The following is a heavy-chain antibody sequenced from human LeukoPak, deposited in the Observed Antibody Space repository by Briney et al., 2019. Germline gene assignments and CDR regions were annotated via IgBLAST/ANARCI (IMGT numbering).Heavy chain of an antibody. V-gene: IGHV3-21*05. CDR3: ARDELVDGSGRSPLSD. CDR2: ISSSSSYI. Sequence: GGSLRLSCAASGFTFSSYEMNWVRQAPGKGLEWLSYISSSSSYIYYADSVKGRFTISRDNAKNSLYPQMNSLRAEDTAVYYCARDELVDGSGRSPLSDWGQGTLVTVSS. CDR1: GFTFSSYE. D-gene: IGHD3-10*01. J-gene: IGHJ4*02.